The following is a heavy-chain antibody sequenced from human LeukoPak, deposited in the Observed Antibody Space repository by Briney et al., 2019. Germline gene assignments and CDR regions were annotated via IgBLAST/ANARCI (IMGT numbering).Heavy chain of an antibody. J-gene: IGHJ4*02. CDR3: ARGPGLYDFWSGYLGY. V-gene: IGHV3-30-3*01. Sequence: GGSLRLSLAASGFTFSSYAMHWFRQAPGKGLGGVAVISYDGSNKFYADSVKGRFTISRDNSKNTLYLQMNSLRAEDTAVYYCARGPGLYDFWSGYLGYWGQGTLVTVSS. D-gene: IGHD3-3*01. CDR1: GFTFSSYA. CDR2: ISYDGSNK.